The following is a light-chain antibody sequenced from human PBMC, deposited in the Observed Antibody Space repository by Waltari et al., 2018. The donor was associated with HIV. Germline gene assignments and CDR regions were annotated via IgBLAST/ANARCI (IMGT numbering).Light chain of an antibody. CDR1: RSNIGSNY. CDR3: AAWGDSLNGVV. J-gene: IGLJ2*01. Sequence: QSVLTQPPSASGTPGQRVTISCSGSRSNIGSNYVYWYQQLPGTAHKLLIYMNYQRPSGVPDRFSGSKSGASASLAISGLQSEDEADYYCAAWGDSLNGVVFGGGTKLTVL. V-gene: IGLV1-47*01. CDR2: MNY.